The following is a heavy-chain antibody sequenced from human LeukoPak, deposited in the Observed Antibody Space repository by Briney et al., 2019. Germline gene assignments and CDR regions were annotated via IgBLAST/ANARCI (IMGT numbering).Heavy chain of an antibody. CDR1: GYTFTSYG. CDR2: ISAYNGNT. Sequence: GASVKVSCKASGYTFTSYGMSWVRQAPGQGLEWMGLISAYNGNTNYAQKLQGRVTMTTDTSTSTAYMELRSLRSDDTAVYYCARGPDTIFGVVTPAHWGQGTLVTVSS. D-gene: IGHD3-3*01. V-gene: IGHV1-18*01. CDR3: ARGPDTIFGVVTPAH. J-gene: IGHJ4*02.